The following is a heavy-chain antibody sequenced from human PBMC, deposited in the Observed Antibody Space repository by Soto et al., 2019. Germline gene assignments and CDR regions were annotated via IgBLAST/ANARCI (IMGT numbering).Heavy chain of an antibody. CDR3: GSGGYYYDSSGYDKIDY. D-gene: IGHD3-22*01. CDR1: GFTFSNAW. Sequence: EVQLVESGGGLVKPGGSLRLSCAASGFTFSNAWMNWVRQAPGKGLEWVGRIKSKTDGGTTDYAAPVKGRFTISRDDSKKTLLLEMNSPKTEGTAGYYWGSGGYYYDSSGYDKIDYWGQGTLVTVSS. V-gene: IGHV3-15*07. CDR2: IKSKTDGGTT. J-gene: IGHJ4*02.